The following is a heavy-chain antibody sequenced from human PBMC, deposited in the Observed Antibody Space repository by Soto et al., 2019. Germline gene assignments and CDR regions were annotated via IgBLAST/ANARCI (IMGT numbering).Heavy chain of an antibody. CDR3: AKGLGELSPESYDY. J-gene: IGHJ4*02. CDR1: GFTFNFYA. V-gene: IGHV3-30*18. CDR2: ISYDGSDK. D-gene: IGHD3-16*02. Sequence: QVQLVESGGGVVQPGRSLRLSCAASGFTFNFYAMHWVRQAPRKGLEWVAVISYDGSDKYYADSVKGRFTISRDNSKNTLNLQMNSLRADDTAVYYCAKGLGELSPESYDYWGQGTLITVSS.